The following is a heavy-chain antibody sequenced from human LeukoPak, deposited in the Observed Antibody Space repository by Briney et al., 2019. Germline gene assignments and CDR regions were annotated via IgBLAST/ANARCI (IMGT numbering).Heavy chain of an antibody. V-gene: IGHV3-23*01. CDR3: AKGAEIDH. CDR2: MTGPADTT. Sequence: GGSLRLSCAASGFNFNNYAMSWVRQAPGKGPEWLSAMTGPADTTYYAESVKGRFTISRDYSKSMVYLQMTSLRVEDTAIYYCAKGAEIDHWGQGTLVTVSS. CDR1: GFNFNNYA. J-gene: IGHJ4*02.